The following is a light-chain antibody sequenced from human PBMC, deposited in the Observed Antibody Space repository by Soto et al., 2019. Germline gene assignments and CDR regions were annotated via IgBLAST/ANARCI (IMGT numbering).Light chain of an antibody. CDR3: FSFTSTNNQV. Sequence: QSALTQPASVSGSPGQSVTISCTGTSSDFGSYKFVSWYQHHPGKVPKVIIYETSKRPSGVSDRFSGSKSGNTASLTISGLQAEDEADYYCFSFTSTNNQVFGSGTKVTV. CDR1: SSDFGSYKF. CDR2: ETS. V-gene: IGLV2-23*01. J-gene: IGLJ1*01.